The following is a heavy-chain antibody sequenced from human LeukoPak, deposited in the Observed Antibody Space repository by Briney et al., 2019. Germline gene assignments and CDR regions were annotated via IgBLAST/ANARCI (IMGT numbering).Heavy chain of an antibody. D-gene: IGHD1-1*01. CDR1: GFTFSNYA. V-gene: IGHV3-23*01. CDR3: AKDSFALEPRNCFDP. CDR2: ISGSGGIT. Sequence: PGGSLRLSCAASGFTFSNYAMRWVRQAPGKGLEWVSDISGSGGITYYADSVKGRFTISRDNSKNTLYLQINSLRAEDTAVYYCAKDSFALEPRNCFDPLGQGTLVTGSS. J-gene: IGHJ5*02.